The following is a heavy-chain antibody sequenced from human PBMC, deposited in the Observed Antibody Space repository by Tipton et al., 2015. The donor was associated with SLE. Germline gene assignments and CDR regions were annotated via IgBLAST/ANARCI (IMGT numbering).Heavy chain of an antibody. D-gene: IGHD2-2*02. CDR2: INTHGSFT. J-gene: IGHJ6*03. CDR1: GFSFSTYW. Sequence: SLRLSCAASGFSFSTYWMYWVRQPPGKGLEWVSQINTHGSFTNHADSVKGRFTMSRDDFRSTLYLQLTTLRAEDTAVYYCAKHRFDCTTTSCYNSDFYPYFYMDVWGEGTTVTVSS. CDR3: AKHRFDCTTTSCYNSDFYPYFYMDV. V-gene: IGHV3-23*03.